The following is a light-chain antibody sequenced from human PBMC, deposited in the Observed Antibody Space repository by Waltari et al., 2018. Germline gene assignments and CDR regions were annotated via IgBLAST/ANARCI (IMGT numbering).Light chain of an antibody. Sequence: DIQMTQSPSSLSASVGDRVTITCRASQGISNYFAWYQQKPVKVPKLLIYAASTLQSGVPSRVSGSGAGTYFTLTISSLQPEDVATYYCQKYNSALFFGGGTKVEIK. CDR3: QKYNSALF. CDR1: QGISNY. V-gene: IGKV1-27*01. J-gene: IGKJ4*01. CDR2: AAS.